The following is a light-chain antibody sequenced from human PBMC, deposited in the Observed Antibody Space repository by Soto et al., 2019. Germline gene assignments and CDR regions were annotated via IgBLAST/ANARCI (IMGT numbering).Light chain of an antibody. J-gene: IGLJ2*01. CDR2: EVS. CDR1: SSDVGRYNY. CDR3: SSYAGINNFDVV. Sequence: QYALTQPPSASGSPGQSVTISCTGTSSDVGRYNYVSWYQQHPGKAPKLMIYEVSKRPSGIPDRFSGSKFGNTASLTVSGLQAEDEAHYYCSSYAGINNFDVVFGGGTQLTVL. V-gene: IGLV2-8*01.